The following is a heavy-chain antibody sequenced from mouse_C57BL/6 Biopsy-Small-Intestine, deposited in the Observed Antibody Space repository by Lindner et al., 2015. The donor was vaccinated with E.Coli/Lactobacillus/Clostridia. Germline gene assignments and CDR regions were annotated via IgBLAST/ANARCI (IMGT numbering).Heavy chain of an antibody. V-gene: IGHV1-69*02. Sequence: VQLQESGAELVKPGASVKLSCKASGYTFTSYWMHWMKQRPGQGLEWIGEIDPPIVYFLQSKFRGKATLTVDKSSSTAYIQLSSLTFEDSAVYYCARSPRLVRAMDYWGQGASVTVSS. CDR3: ARSPRLVRAMDY. D-gene: IGHD1-1*01. J-gene: IGHJ4*01. CDR2: IDPPIVY. CDR1: GYTFTSYW.